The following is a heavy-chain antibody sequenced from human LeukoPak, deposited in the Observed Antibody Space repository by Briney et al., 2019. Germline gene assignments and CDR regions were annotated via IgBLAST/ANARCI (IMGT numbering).Heavy chain of an antibody. CDR2: ISSSSSYI. CDR1: GFTFSSYW. D-gene: IGHD2-2*03. Sequence: GGSLRLSCAASGFTFSSYWMSWVRQAPGKGLEWVSSISSSSSYIYYADSVKGRFTISRDNSKNTLYLQMNSLREEDTAVYYCAKDSHWILFDDWGQGTLVTVSS. J-gene: IGHJ4*02. CDR3: AKDSHWILFDD. V-gene: IGHV3-21*04.